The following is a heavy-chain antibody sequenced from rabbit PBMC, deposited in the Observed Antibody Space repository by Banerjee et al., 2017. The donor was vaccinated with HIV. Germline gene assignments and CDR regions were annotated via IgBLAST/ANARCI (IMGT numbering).Heavy chain of an antibody. CDR3: ARALYAGYAGYGYAPYYYGMDL. J-gene: IGHJ6*01. Sequence: QLVESGGGLVTLGGSLKLSCKASGIDFSSRGISWVRQAPGKGLEWIAYIYPDRGVTDYASWVNGRFTISNDNAQSTVYLQMDSLTAADTATYFCARALYAGYAGYGYAPYYYGMDLWGPGTLVTVS. D-gene: IGHD6-1*01. CDR1: GIDFSSRG. V-gene: IGHV1S7*01. CDR2: IYPDRGVT.